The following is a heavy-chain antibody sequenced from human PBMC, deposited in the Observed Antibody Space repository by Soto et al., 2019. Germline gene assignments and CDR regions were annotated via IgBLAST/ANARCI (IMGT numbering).Heavy chain of an antibody. CDR3: ARGRCSGGSCYFAGAIDY. Sequence: SETLSLTCAVYGGSFSGYYWSWIRQPPGKGLEWIGEINHSGSTNYNPSLKSRVTISVDTSKNQFSLKLSSVTAAGTAVYYCARGRCSGGSCYFAGAIDYWGQGTLVTVSS. CDR2: INHSGST. CDR1: GGSFSGYY. V-gene: IGHV4-34*01. J-gene: IGHJ4*02. D-gene: IGHD2-15*01.